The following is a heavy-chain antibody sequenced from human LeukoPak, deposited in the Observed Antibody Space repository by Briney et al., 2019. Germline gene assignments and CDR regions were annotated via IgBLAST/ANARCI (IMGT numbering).Heavy chain of an antibody. CDR2: IYYSGST. J-gene: IGHJ4*02. D-gene: IGHD6-13*01. CDR1: GGSISSSSYY. V-gene: IGHV4-39*01. Sequence: SETLSLTCTVSGGSISSSSYYWGWIRQPPGKGLEWSGRIYYSGSTYYNPSLKSRVTISVDTSKNQFSLKLSSVTAADTAVYYCARKEGIAAAGHFDYWGQGTLVTVSS. CDR3: ARKEGIAAAGHFDY.